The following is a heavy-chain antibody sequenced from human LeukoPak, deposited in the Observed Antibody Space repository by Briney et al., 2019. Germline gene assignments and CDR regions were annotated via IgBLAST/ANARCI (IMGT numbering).Heavy chain of an antibody. V-gene: IGHV1-8*03. Sequence: GASVTVSCTSSGYTFTSYDINWVRQATGQGLEWMGWMNPNSGNTGYSQKFQGRVTITRNTSISTAYMELSSLRSEDTAVYYCARGGSGYDWGYYYYMDVWGKGTTVTVSS. CDR1: GYTFTSYD. J-gene: IGHJ6*03. CDR2: MNPNSGNT. D-gene: IGHD5-12*01. CDR3: ARGGSGYDWGYYYYMDV.